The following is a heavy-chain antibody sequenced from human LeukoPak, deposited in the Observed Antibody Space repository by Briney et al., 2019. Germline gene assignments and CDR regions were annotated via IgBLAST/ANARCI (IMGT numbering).Heavy chain of an antibody. D-gene: IGHD3-16*01. CDR3: ARDLGILTGFDY. J-gene: IGHJ4*02. Sequence: RTGGSLRLSCAASGFTFSSYEMNWVRQAPGKGLEWVSYISSSGSAIYYADSVKGRFTISRDNAKNSLYLQMNSLRAEDTAVYYCARDLGILTGFDYWGQGILVTVSS. V-gene: IGHV3-48*03. CDR2: ISSSGSAI. CDR1: GFTFSSYE.